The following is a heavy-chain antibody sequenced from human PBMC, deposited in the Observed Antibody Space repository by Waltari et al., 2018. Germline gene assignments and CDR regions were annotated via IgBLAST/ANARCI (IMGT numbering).Heavy chain of an antibody. J-gene: IGHJ5*02. CDR1: GGSVGRGSHY. Sequence: QAQLQESGPGLVKPSQTLSLTCTVSGGSVGRGSHYWSWIRQPAGKGLEWIGRISTSGSTNYNPSLETRVTISLDTSKNQFSLKLSSVTAADTAVYYCARNALWFGPTDNWFDPWGQGTLVTVSS. V-gene: IGHV4-61*02. CDR3: ARNALWFGPTDNWFDP. CDR2: ISTSGST. D-gene: IGHD3-10*01.